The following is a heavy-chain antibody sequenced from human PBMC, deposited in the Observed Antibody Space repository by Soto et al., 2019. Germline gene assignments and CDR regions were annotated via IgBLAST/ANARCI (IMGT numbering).Heavy chain of an antibody. CDR3: ASSYSISTGFDY. CDR1: GYTFTSYA. CDR2: INAGNGNT. J-gene: IGHJ4*02. Sequence: ASVKVSCKASGYTFTSYAMHWVRQAPGQRLEWMGWINAGNGNTKYSQKFQGRVTITRDTSASTAYMELSSLRSEDTAVYYCASSYSISTGFDYWGQGTLVTVSS. V-gene: IGHV1-3*01. D-gene: IGHD6-6*01.